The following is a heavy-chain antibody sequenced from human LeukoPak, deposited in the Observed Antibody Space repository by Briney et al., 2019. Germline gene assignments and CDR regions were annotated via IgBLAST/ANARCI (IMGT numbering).Heavy chain of an antibody. CDR2: ISGSGGST. Sequence: GGSLRLSCAASGFTFSSYALRWVRQAPGKGLEWVSAISGSGGSTYYADSVKGRFTISRDNSKNTLYLQMNSLRAEDTAVYYCAKDSLPHRPSNFDYWGQGTLVTVSS. CDR1: GFTFSSYA. J-gene: IGHJ4*02. CDR3: AKDSLPHRPSNFDY. D-gene: IGHD1-14*01. V-gene: IGHV3-23*01.